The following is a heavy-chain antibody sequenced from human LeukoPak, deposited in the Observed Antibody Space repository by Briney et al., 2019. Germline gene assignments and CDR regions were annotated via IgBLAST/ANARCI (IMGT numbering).Heavy chain of an antibody. V-gene: IGHV4-59*01. Sequence: SETLSLTFTVSGGSISSYYWSWIRQPPGKGLEWIGYIYYSGSTNYNPSLKSRVTISVDTSKNQFSLKLSSVTAADTAVYYCARTIGWSAFDYWGQGTLVTVSS. CDR2: IYYSGST. J-gene: IGHJ4*02. D-gene: IGHD2-15*01. CDR3: ARTIGWSAFDY. CDR1: GGSISSYY.